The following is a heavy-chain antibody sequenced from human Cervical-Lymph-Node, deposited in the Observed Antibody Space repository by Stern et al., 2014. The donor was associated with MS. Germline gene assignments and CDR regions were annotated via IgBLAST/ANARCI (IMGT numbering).Heavy chain of an antibody. V-gene: IGHV4-4*02. J-gene: IGHJ6*02. CDR1: GGSISNSNW. Sequence: QVQMQESGPGLVRPSGTLVLTCAVSGGSISNSNWWSWVRQSPGKGLEWFGEIAHSGYTTPNPSLKSRVTMSVDKSKNQFSLRLTSVTAADTGVYYCARREVFFYYGMDVWGQGNSVTVSS. CDR3: ARREVFFYYGMDV. CDR2: IAHSGYT. D-gene: IGHD1-26*01.